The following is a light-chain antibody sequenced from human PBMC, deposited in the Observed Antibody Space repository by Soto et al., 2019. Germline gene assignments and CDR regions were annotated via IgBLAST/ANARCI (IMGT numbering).Light chain of an antibody. CDR2: KAS. V-gene: IGKV1-5*03. CDR1: QTISSW. Sequence: DLQMTQSPSTLSGSVGERVTITCRASQTISSWLAWYQQKPGKAPKLLIYKASTLKSGVPSRFSGSGSGTECTLTISSLQPDDFATYYCQHYNSYSEAFGQGTKVELK. CDR3: QHYNSYSEA. J-gene: IGKJ1*01.